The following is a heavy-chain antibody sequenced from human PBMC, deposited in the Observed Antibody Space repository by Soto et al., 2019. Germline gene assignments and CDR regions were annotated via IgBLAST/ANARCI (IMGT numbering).Heavy chain of an antibody. V-gene: IGHV3-30*18. CDR3: AKDNYGDLLYYYHGMDV. D-gene: IGHD4-17*01. Sequence: GGSLRLSCAASGIPISSYGMHWVRQAPGKGLEWVAVISCDGSNKYYADSVKGRFTISRDNSKNTLYLQMNSLRAEDTAVYYCAKDNYGDLLYYYHGMDVWGQGTTVTVSS. CDR1: GIPISSYG. CDR2: ISCDGSNK. J-gene: IGHJ6*02.